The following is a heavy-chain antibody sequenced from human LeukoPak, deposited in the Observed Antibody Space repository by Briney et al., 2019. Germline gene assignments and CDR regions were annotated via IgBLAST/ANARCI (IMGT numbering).Heavy chain of an antibody. D-gene: IGHD2-15*01. V-gene: IGHV4-34*01. J-gene: IGHJ4*02. CDR1: GGSFSGYY. CDR3: ARVRKAFLGYCSGGSCYADY. CDR2: INHSGST. Sequence: KPSETLSLTCAVYGGSFSGYYLSWIRQPPGKGLEWIGEINHSGSTNYNPSLKSRVTISVDTSKNQFSLKLSSVTAADTAVYYCARVRKAFLGYCSGGSCYADYWGQGTLVTVSS.